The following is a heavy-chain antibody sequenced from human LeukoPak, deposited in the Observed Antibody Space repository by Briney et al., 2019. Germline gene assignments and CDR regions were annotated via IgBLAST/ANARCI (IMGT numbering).Heavy chain of an antibody. CDR3: SRGRGGSYSTPHYYFDY. J-gene: IGHJ4*02. CDR1: GYSISSGYY. V-gene: IGHV4-38-2*01. Sequence: PSETLSLTCAVSGYSISSGYYWGGIQQPPGKALERIGRIYHSRSTYYNQSLKGRVTISVDTSKNQFSLKLSSVTAADTAVYYCSRGRGGSYSTPHYYFDYWGQGTLVTVSS. CDR2: IYHSRST. D-gene: IGHD1-26*01.